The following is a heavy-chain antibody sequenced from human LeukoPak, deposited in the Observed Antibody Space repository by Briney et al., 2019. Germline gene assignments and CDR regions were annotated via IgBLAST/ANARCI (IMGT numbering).Heavy chain of an antibody. J-gene: IGHJ4*02. D-gene: IGHD2-15*01. Sequence: ASVKVSCKASGYTFTSYGISWVRQAPGQGLEWMGWISAYNGNTNYAQKLQGRVTITADKSTSTAYMELSSLRSEDTAVYYCAIGYCSGGSCYPIDDFDYWGQGTLVTVSS. CDR3: AIGYCSGGSCYPIDDFDY. CDR1: GYTFTSYG. CDR2: ISAYNGNT. V-gene: IGHV1-18*01.